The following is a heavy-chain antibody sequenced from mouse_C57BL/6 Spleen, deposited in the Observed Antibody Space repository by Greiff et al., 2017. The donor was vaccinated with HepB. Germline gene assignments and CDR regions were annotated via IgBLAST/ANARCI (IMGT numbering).Heavy chain of an antibody. CDR3: ARGIYYGSRGGYFDV. Sequence: VQLQESGAELARPGASVKLSCKASGYTFTSYGISWVKQRTGQGLEWIGEIYPRSGNTYYNEKFKGKATLTADKSSSTAYMELRSLTSEDSAVYFCARGIYYGSRGGYFDVWGTGTTVTVSS. CDR1: GYTFTSYG. V-gene: IGHV1-81*01. D-gene: IGHD1-1*01. CDR2: IYPRSGNT. J-gene: IGHJ1*03.